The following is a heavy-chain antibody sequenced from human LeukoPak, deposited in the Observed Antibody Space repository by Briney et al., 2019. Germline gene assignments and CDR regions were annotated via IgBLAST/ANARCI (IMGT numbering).Heavy chain of an antibody. CDR2: IYSGGST. D-gene: IGHD3-10*01. CDR3: ARLWFGESNWFDP. CDR1: GFTFGDYA. V-gene: IGHV3-66*04. J-gene: IGHJ5*02. Sequence: PGGSLRLSCTASGFTFGDYAMSWVRQAPGKGLEWVSLIYSGGSTYYADSVKGRFTISRDNSKNTLYLQMNSLRAEDTAVYYCARLWFGESNWFDPWGQGTVVTVSS.